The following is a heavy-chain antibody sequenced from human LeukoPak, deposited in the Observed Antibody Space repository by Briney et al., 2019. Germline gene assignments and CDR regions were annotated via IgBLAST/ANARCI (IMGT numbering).Heavy chain of an antibody. CDR2: INHSGST. V-gene: IGHV4-34*01. J-gene: IGHJ4*02. CDR1: GFTFSSYS. D-gene: IGHD2-15*01. Sequence: GSLRLSCAASGFTFSSYSMNWIRQPPGKGLEWIGEINHSGSTNYNPSLKSRVTISVDTSKNQFSLKLSSVTAADTAVYYCARGLVVVVAADYWGQGTLVTVSS. CDR3: ARGLVVVVAADY.